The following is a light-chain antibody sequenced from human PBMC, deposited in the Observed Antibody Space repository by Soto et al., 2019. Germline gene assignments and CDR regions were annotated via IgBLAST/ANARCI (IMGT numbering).Light chain of an antibody. CDR3: SSHTSSYTWI. Sequence: QSALTQPASVSGSPGQSITISCSGTTNDVGGYNYVSWYQQHPGKAPKLLIYGVTDRPSGVSSRFSGSKSGNAASLTISGLQAEDEGDYYCSSHTSSYTWIIGGGTKLTVL. J-gene: IGLJ2*01. CDR2: GVT. CDR1: TNDVGGYNY. V-gene: IGLV2-14*03.